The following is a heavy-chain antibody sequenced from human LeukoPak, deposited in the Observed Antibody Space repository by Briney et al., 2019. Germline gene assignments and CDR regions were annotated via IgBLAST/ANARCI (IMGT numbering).Heavy chain of an antibody. D-gene: IGHD3-22*01. CDR3: TRENYDPDS. CDR1: GFIFSNDA. J-gene: IGHJ4*02. Sequence: PGGSLRLSCAASGFIFSNDAMHWVRQAPGKGLEWVASISNGGYPTYYVDSVRGRFTISRDDAKNSLFLQMNGLRADDTAVYYCTRENYDPDSWGQGTLVTVSS. CDR2: ISNGGYPT. V-gene: IGHV3-7*03.